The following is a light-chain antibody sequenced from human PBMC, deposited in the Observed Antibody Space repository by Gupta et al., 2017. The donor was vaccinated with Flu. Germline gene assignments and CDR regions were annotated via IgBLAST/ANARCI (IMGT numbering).Light chain of an antibody. Sequence: HLVLTQSPSASASLGASVKLTCTLDSGHSTYAIAWHQQQPEKGPRYLMKVNSDGSHDKADGIPDRFSGSSSGAERYLTISSLQSEDEADYYCQTWGTGIRVFGGGTKLTVL. V-gene: IGLV4-69*01. CDR2: VNSDGSH. J-gene: IGLJ3*02. CDR3: QTWGTGIRV. CDR1: SGHSTYA.